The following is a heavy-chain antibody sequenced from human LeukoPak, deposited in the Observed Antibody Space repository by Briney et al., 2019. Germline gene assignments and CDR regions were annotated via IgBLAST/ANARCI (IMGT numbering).Heavy chain of an antibody. CDR2: ISSSSSTI. J-gene: IGHJ4*02. Sequence: GGSLRLSCVGSGLSFRGFELNWVRQAPGKGLEWVSYISSSSSTIYYADSVKGRFTISRDNAKNSLYLQMNSLRAEDTAVYYCARDRGQWLYYFDYWGQGTLVTVSS. V-gene: IGHV3-48*03. CDR3: ARDRGQWLYYFDY. D-gene: IGHD6-19*01. CDR1: GLSFRGFE.